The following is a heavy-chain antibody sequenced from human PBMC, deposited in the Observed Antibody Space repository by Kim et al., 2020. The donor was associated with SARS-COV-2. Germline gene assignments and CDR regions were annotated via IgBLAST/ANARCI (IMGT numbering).Heavy chain of an antibody. V-gene: IGHV3-21*01. CDR2: ISSSSSYI. Sequence: GGSLRLSCAASGFTFSSYSMNWVRQAPGKGLEWVSSISSSSSYIYYADSVKGRFTISRDNAKNSLYLQMNSLRAEDTAVYYCASLPAKTAAGPFPWGQGTLVTVSS. J-gene: IGHJ5*02. CDR1: GFTFSSYS. CDR3: ASLPAKTAAGPFP. D-gene: IGHD6-13*01.